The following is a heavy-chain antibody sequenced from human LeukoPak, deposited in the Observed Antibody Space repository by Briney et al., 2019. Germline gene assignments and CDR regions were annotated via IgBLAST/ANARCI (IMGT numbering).Heavy chain of an antibody. D-gene: IGHD6-13*01. V-gene: IGHV4-59*08. CDR3: ARSSSWQAHLGY. CDR1: GGSINNYY. J-gene: IGHJ4*02. Sequence: SETLSLTCTVSGGSINNYYWIWIRQPPRKGLEWIGYIYYSGSTNYNPSLKSRVTISVDTSKNQFSLKLSSVTAADAAVYYCARSSSWQAHLGYWGQGTLVTVSS. CDR2: IYYSGST.